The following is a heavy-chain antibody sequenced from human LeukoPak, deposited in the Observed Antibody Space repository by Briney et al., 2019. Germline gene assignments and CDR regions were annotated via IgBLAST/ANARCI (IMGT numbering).Heavy chain of an antibody. CDR2: IYTSGST. J-gene: IGHJ4*02. CDR1: GGSISSYY. V-gene: IGHV4-4*07. D-gene: IGHD1-26*01. Sequence: SETLSLTCTVSGGSISSYYWSWIRQPAGKGLEWIGRIYTSGSTNYNPSLKSLVTMSIDTSKNQFSLNLRSVTAADTAVYYCARDIRMVGATLYFDYWGQGLLVTVSS. CDR3: ARDIRMVGATLYFDY.